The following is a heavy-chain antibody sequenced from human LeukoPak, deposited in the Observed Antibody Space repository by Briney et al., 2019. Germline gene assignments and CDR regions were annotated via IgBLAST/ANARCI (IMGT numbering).Heavy chain of an antibody. D-gene: IGHD3-16*01. V-gene: IGHV3-53*04. CDR3: AREVGGSAFDV. Sequence: PGGSLRLSCAASGFTFSSYSMNWVRQAPGKGLEWVSIIYSGGSTYYADSVKGRFTISRHNSKNTLYLQMSSLRAEDTAVYYCAREVGGSAFDVWGQGTMVTVSS. CDR1: GFTFSSYS. CDR2: IYSGGST. J-gene: IGHJ3*01.